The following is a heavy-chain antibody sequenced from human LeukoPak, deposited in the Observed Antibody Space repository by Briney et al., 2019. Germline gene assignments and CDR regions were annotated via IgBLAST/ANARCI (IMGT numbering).Heavy chain of an antibody. Sequence: GGSLRLSCAASGFTFSIYDIHWVRQAPGKGLEWVAGISNDGSKNYYTDSVKGRFTIYRDNSKNTLYLQMNSLREEDTAVYYGARDPFVRAVIGCAFDIWGQGTVVTVSS. J-gene: IGHJ3*02. CDR3: ARDPFVRAVIGCAFDI. CDR1: GFTFSIYD. CDR2: ISNDGSKN. D-gene: IGHD3-10*02. V-gene: IGHV3-30*04.